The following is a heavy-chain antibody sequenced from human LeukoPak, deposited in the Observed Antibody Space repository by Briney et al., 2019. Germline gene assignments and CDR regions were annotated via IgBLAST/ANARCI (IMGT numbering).Heavy chain of an antibody. J-gene: IGHJ5*02. V-gene: IGHV3-66*01. CDR3: ARDYYGSGYNWFDP. CDR2: IYSGGST. Sequence: GGSLRLSCAASGFTVSSNYMSWVRQAPGKGLEWVSVIYSGGSTYYADSVKGRFTISRDNSKNMLYLQMNSLRAEDTAVYYCARDYYGSGYNWFDPWGQGTLVTVSS. D-gene: IGHD3-10*01. CDR1: GFTVSSNY.